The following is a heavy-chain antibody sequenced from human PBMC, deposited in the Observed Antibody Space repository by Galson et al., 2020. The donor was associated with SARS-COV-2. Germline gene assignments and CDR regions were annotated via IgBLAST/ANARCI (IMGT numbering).Heavy chain of an antibody. V-gene: IGHV4-59*01. J-gene: IGHJ4*02. CDR2: IYYSGTT. CDR1: GGSISSYY. CDR3: AVGFGDC. Sequence: SATLSLTCTVSGGSISSYYWSWIRQPPGKGLEWIGYIYYSGTTNSNPSLKSRVTISLDTSKNQFSLKLSSVTAADTAVYYCAVGFGDCWGQGTLVTVSS. D-gene: IGHD3-10*01.